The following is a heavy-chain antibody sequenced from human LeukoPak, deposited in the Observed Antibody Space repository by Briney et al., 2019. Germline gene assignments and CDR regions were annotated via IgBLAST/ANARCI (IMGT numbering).Heavy chain of an antibody. D-gene: IGHD3-22*01. CDR1: GYTFTSYG. CDR2: ISAYNGNT. Sequence: ASVKVSCKASGYTFTSYGISWVRQAPGQGLEWMGWISAYNGNTNYAQKLQGRVTMTADTSTSTAYMELRSLRSDDTAVYYCARVSYTMIVVVGDAFDIWGQGTMVTVSS. J-gene: IGHJ3*02. V-gene: IGHV1-18*01. CDR3: ARVSYTMIVVVGDAFDI.